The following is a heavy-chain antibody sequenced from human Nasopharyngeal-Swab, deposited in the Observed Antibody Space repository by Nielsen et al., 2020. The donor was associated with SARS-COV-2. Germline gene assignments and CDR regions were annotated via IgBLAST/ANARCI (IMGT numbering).Heavy chain of an antibody. D-gene: IGHD3-3*01. Sequence: SETLSPPPAFSGGFFSGYYWGWIRQPPGKGLEWIGEINHSGSTNYNPSLKSRVTISVDTSKNQFSLKLSSVTAADTAVYYCARVYDFWSGYDYWGQGTLVTVSS. V-gene: IGHV4-34*01. CDR2: INHSGST. J-gene: IGHJ4*02. CDR1: GGFFSGYY. CDR3: ARVYDFWSGYDY.